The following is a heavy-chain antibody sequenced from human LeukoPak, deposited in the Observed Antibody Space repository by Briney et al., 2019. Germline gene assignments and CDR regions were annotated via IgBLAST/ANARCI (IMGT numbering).Heavy chain of an antibody. Sequence: PSQTLSLTCTVSGGSISSGSYYWSWIRQPAGKGLEWIGRIYTSGSTNYNPSLKSRVTISVDTSKNQFSLKLSSVTAADTAVYYCARGLYYYDSSGYQDYWGQGTLVTVSS. CDR3: ARGLYYYDSSGYQDY. CDR1: GGSISSGSYY. D-gene: IGHD3-22*01. J-gene: IGHJ4*02. V-gene: IGHV4-61*02. CDR2: IYTSGST.